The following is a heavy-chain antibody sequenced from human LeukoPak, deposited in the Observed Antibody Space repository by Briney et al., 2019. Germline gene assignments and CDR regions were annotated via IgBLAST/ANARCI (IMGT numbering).Heavy chain of an antibody. J-gene: IGHJ4*02. Sequence: PGGSLRLSCGVSEFTFSNYWMSWVRQAPGKGLEWVANIKQDGSEKYYVDSVKGRFTISRDNAKNSLYLQMNTLRAEDTAVYYCAGTRFCDYWGQGTLVTVSS. CDR3: AGTRFCDY. CDR1: EFTFSNYW. CDR2: IKQDGSEK. V-gene: IGHV3-7*01. D-gene: IGHD2-8*01.